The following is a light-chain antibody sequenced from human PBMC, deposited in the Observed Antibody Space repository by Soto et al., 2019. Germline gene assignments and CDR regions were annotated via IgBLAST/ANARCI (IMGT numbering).Light chain of an antibody. CDR2: GNS. V-gene: IGLV1-40*01. Sequence: QSVLTQPPSVSGAPGQSVTISCTGSSSNIGAGYNVHWYQQLPGTAPKLLIYGNSNRPSGVPDRFSGSKSGTSASLAITGLQAEDEADYYCQSYDGSLNGVIFGGGTQVTVL. J-gene: IGLJ2*01. CDR3: QSYDGSLNGVI. CDR1: SSNIGAGYN.